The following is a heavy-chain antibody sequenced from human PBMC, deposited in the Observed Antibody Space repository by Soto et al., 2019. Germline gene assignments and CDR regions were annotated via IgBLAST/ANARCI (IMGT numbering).Heavy chain of an antibody. CDR1: GFAFSSHP. CDR2: ISDSGGLT. V-gene: IGHV3-23*01. CDR3: ARRAFGSSRSFDI. J-gene: IGHJ3*02. D-gene: IGHD6-6*01. Sequence: VQLLESGGDLVHPGGSLRLSCAASGFAFSSHPMSWVRQAPERGLEWVSGISDSGGLTYNADSVKGRFTISRDNSKNTLYLQMNSLRADDTALYYCARRAFGSSRSFDIWGQGTMVTVSS.